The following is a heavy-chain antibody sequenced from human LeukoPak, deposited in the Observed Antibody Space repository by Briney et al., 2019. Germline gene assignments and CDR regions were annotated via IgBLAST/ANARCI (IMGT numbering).Heavy chain of an antibody. J-gene: IGHJ4*02. Sequence: SETLSLTRAVSGGSISSSNWWSWVRQPPGKGLEWIGEIYHSGSTNYNPSLKSRVTISVDKSKNQFSLKLSSVTAADTAVYYCASAYFRGVLDYWGQGTLVTVSS. V-gene: IGHV4-4*02. D-gene: IGHD3-10*01. CDR2: IYHSGST. CDR1: GGSISSSNW. CDR3: ASAYFRGVLDY.